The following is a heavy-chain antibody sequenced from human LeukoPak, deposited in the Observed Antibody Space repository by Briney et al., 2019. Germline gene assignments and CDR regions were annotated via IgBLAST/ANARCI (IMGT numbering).Heavy chain of an antibody. CDR2: IYLRGNT. J-gene: IGHJ4*02. CDR3: ARGTITTVTDS. D-gene: IGHD4-17*01. CDR1: GGSISSSNW. Sequence: PSGTLSLTCAISGGSISSSNWWTWVRQPPGKGLEWVGEIYLRGNTNYNPSLESRVSISVDESKTQLSLRLGSVTAADTAVYYCARGTITTVTDSWGPGTLVTVSS. V-gene: IGHV4-4*02.